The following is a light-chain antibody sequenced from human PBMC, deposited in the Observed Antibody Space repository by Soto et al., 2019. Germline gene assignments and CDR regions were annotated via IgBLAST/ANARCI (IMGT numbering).Light chain of an antibody. J-gene: IGKJ2*01. CDR3: LLYFSPDRYT. Sequence: EIVLTQTPGTLSLSPGERATLSCRASQSVTSSHLAWYQQKPGQAPRPLIYGASTMATGIPDRFSGSGSETDFSLTIRRLDPEDFAMYYCLLYFSPDRYTFGPGTKVQIK. V-gene: IGKV3-20*01. CDR1: QSVTSSH. CDR2: GAS.